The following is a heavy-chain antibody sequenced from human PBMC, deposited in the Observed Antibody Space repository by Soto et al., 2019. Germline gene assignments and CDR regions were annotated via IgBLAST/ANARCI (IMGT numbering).Heavy chain of an antibody. V-gene: IGHV3-21*06. CDR1: GFTFTRYS. CDR3: ARESEDLTSNFDY. J-gene: IGHJ4*02. Sequence: GGSLRLSCAASGFTFTRYSMNWVRQAPGKGLEWVSSISSTTNYIYYGDSMKGRFTISRDNGKNSLYLEIHSLSAEDTAVYYCARESEDLTSNFDYWGQGTLVTVSS. CDR2: ISSTTNYI.